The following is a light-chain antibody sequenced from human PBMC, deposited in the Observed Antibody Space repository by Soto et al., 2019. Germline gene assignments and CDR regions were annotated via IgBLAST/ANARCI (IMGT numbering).Light chain of an antibody. CDR1: QSLLHSNGYNY. CDR2: LGS. J-gene: IGKJ4*01. V-gene: IGKV2-28*01. CDR3: NSHTTSRSLV. Sequence: DIVMTQSPLSLPVTPGEPASISCRSSQSLLHSNGYNYLDWYLQKPGQSPQLLIYLGSNRASGVPDRFSGSGSGTDFTLKISRVEAEDVGVYYCNSHTTSRSLVFGGGTKV.